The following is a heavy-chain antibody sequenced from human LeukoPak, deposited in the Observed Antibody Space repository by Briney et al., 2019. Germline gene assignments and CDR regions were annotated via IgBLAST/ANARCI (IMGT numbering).Heavy chain of an antibody. D-gene: IGHD2-2*01. V-gene: IGHV3-23*01. CDR2: ISGSGDTT. CDR1: RFTFSTYA. Sequence: GGSLRLSCTASRFTFSTYAMSWVRQAPGKGLEWVSSISGSGDTTYYTGSVKGRFTISRDNSKNTLYLQMSSLRAEDTAVYYCAKSQRNDQQVVQRIDYWGQGTLVTVSS. J-gene: IGHJ4*02. CDR3: AKSQRNDQQVVQRIDY.